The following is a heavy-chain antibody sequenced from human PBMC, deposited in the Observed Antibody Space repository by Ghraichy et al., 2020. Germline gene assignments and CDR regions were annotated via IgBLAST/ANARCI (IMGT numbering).Heavy chain of an antibody. V-gene: IGHV3-9*01. CDR1: GFTFDDYA. Sequence: GGSLRLSCVVSGFTFDDYAMNWVRQAPGQGLEWVLGISWNSGMIGYADSVKGRFTMSRDNAKNSVYLHMNSLRPEDTALYYCAKVLRRRIFGLGLDNWGQGTLVTVSS. CDR2: ISWNSGMI. D-gene: IGHD3/OR15-3a*01. J-gene: IGHJ4*02. CDR3: AKVLRRRIFGLGLDN.